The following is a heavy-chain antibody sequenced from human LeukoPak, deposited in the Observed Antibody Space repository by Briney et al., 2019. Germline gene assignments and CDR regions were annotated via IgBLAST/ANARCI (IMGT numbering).Heavy chain of an antibody. D-gene: IGHD2-2*01. CDR2: IYSNGHI. V-gene: IGHV4-4*07. CDR1: GGSISGYY. J-gene: IGHJ5*02. CDR3: ARGLPGCSSTSCYSFDP. Sequence: SETLSLTCTVSGGSISGYYWNWIRQAAGKGLELVGRIYSNGHIDHNASLKSRVAMSVDTSKNQFSLKLSSVTAADTAVYYRARGLPGCSSTSCYSFDPWGQGTLVTVSS.